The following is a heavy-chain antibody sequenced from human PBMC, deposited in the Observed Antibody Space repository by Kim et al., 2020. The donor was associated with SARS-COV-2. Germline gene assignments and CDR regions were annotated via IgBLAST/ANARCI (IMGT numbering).Heavy chain of an antibody. D-gene: IGHD6-19*01. V-gene: IGHV1-24*01. Sequence: ASVKVSCKVSGYTLTELSMHWVRQAPGKGLEWMGGFDPEDGETIYAQKFQGRVTMTEDTSTDTAYMELSSLRSEDTAVYYCATEGPISIAVAGRPFDYWGQGTLVTVSS. CDR2: FDPEDGET. CDR1: GYTLTELS. CDR3: ATEGPISIAVAGRPFDY. J-gene: IGHJ4*02.